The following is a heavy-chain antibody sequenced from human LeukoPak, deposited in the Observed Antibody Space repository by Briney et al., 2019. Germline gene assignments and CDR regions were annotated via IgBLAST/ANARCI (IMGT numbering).Heavy chain of an antibody. D-gene: IGHD3-22*01. Sequence: SETLSLTCAVYGGSFSGYYWSWIRQPPGKWMEWIGEINHSVSTHYNPSLKSRATISVDTSKNQFSLKLSSVTAADTAVYYCARGDSSGYRYWGQGTLVTVSS. CDR1: GGSFSGYY. J-gene: IGHJ4*02. V-gene: IGHV4-34*01. CDR2: INHSVST. CDR3: ARGDSSGYRY.